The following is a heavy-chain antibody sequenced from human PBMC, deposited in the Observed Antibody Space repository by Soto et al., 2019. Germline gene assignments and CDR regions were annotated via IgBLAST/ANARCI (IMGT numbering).Heavy chain of an antibody. J-gene: IGHJ3*02. CDR2: IFPSGNT. CDR1: GGSLSGATYS. V-gene: IGHV4-30-2*01. CDR3: ARGRRSLTRVIAAAMGGFDI. D-gene: IGHD2-2*01. Sequence: SETLSLTCGFSGGSLSGATYSWNWIRQPPGKGLEWFGYIFPSGNTYYSPSLKSPFTISVDTSKKQFSLTLSSVTAADTAVYYCARGRRSLTRVIAAAMGGFDIWGQGTMVTVSS.